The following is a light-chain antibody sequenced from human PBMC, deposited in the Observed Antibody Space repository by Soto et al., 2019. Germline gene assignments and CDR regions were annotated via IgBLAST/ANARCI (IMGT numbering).Light chain of an antibody. CDR3: SSYTRSSTYV. CDR2: DVS. V-gene: IGLV2-18*02. CDR1: SSDVGGSNG. J-gene: IGLJ1*01. Sequence: QSVLTQPPPVSGSPGQSVAISCTGTSSDVGGSNGVSWYQQPPGTAPKLMIYDVSNRPSGVPDRFSGSKSGNTASLTISGLQAEDEGDYYCSSYTRSSTYVFGTGTKVTVL.